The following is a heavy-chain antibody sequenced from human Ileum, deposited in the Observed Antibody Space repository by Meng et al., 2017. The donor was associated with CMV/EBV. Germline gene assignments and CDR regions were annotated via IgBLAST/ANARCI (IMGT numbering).Heavy chain of an antibody. CDR1: FPFRSYA. CDR2: ISGSGGST. V-gene: IGHV3-23*01. CDR3: VKGLLGYCSSTSCYPFDY. D-gene: IGHD2-2*01. Sequence: FPFRSYAMSWVRQAPGQGLEWVSAISGSGGSTYYADSVKGRFTISRDNSKNTLYLQMNSPRAEDTAVYYCVKGLLGYCSSTSCYPFDYWGQGTLVTVSS. J-gene: IGHJ4*02.